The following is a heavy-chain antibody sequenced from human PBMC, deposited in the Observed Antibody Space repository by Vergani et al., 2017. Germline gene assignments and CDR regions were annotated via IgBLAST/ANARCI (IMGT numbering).Heavy chain of an antibody. CDR3: ASGYCSSTSCYAPYYYGSGSYLNYYGMDV. CDR2: IIPIFGTA. V-gene: IGHV1-69*12. D-gene: IGHD2-2*01. Sequence: QVQLVQSGAEVKKPGSSVKVSCKASGGTFSSYAISWVRQAPGQGLEWMGGIIPIFGTANYAQKFQGRVTITADESTSTAYMELSSLRSEDTAVYYCASGYCSSTSCYAPYYYGSGSYLNYYGMDVWGQ. J-gene: IGHJ6*02. CDR1: GGTFSSYA.